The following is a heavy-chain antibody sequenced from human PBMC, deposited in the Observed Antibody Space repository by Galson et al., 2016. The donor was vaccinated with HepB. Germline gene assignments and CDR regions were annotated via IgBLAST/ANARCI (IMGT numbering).Heavy chain of an antibody. CDR2: IYYSGST. Sequence: SETLSLTCAVYGGSFSNYYWNWIRQPPGKGLEWIGYIYYSGSTNYSPSLKSRVTISLDTSKNQFSLKLTSVTAADTAVYYCARDLSVAGLGYYNNGMDVWGKGITVTVSS. CDR3: ARDLSVAGLGYYNNGMDV. J-gene: IGHJ6*04. V-gene: IGHV4-59*01. D-gene: IGHD6-19*01. CDR1: GGSFSNYY.